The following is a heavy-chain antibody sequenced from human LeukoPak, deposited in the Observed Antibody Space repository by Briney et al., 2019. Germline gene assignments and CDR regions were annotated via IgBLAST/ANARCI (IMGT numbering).Heavy chain of an antibody. V-gene: IGHV4-31*03. D-gene: IGHD3-10*01. CDR3: ARGSTLIRGFDY. CDR2: IFYSGSA. CDR1: GGSISSGEYY. Sequence: SETLSLTCIVSGGSISSGEYYWNWIRQHPEKSLEWIGYIFYSGSAYYNPSLKSRVTISVDTSKNQFSLKLSSVTAADTAVYYCARGSTLIRGFDYWGQGTLVTVSS. J-gene: IGHJ4*02.